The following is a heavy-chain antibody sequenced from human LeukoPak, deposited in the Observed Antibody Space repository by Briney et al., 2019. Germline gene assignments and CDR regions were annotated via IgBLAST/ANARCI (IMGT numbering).Heavy chain of an antibody. J-gene: IGHJ3*02. CDR2: IKQDGSEK. D-gene: IGHD1-7*01. V-gene: IGHV3-7*03. CDR3: AKARNYDLGGTFDI. Sequence: GGSLRLSCAASGFTFSSYWMSWVRQAPGKGLEWVANIKQDGSEKYYVDSVKGRFTISRDNAKNSLYLQMNSLRAEDTALYYCAKARNYDLGGTFDIWGQGTMVTVSS. CDR1: GFTFSSYW.